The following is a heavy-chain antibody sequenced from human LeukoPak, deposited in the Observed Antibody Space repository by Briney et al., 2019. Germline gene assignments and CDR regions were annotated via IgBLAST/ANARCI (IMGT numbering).Heavy chain of an antibody. J-gene: IGHJ5*02. CDR3: ARLEQLETDITIWFDP. CDR2: IYPGDSDS. Sequence: GASLKISCKGSGYSFTSYWIGWVRQMPGKSLDWMGIIYPGDSDSRYSPSFKGQVTISADKSISTAYLQWSSLKASDTAMYYCARLEQLETDITIWFDPWGQGTLVTVSS. V-gene: IGHV5-51*01. D-gene: IGHD3-3*01. CDR1: GYSFTSYW.